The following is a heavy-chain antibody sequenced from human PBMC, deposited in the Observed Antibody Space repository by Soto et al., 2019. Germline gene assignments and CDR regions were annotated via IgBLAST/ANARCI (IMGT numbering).Heavy chain of an antibody. CDR3: ARDLGGWGQLGDYYYYGMDV. J-gene: IGHJ6*02. CDR1: GFTFSSYA. Sequence: QVQLVESGGGVVQPGRSLRLSCAASGFTFSSYAMHWVRQAPGKGLEWVAVISYDGSNKYYADSVKGRFTISRDNSKNTLYLQMNRLRAEDTAVYYCARDLGGWGQLGDYYYYGMDVWGQGTTVTVSS. D-gene: IGHD6-6*01. CDR2: ISYDGSNK. V-gene: IGHV3-30-3*01.